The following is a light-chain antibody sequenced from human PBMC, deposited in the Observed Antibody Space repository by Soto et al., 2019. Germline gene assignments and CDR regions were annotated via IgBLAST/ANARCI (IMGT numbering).Light chain of an antibody. CDR3: QQHINWPLT. CDR2: EVS. CDR1: QTVSSS. J-gene: IGKJ4*01. V-gene: IGKV3-11*01. Sequence: EIVLTQSPATLSLSPGERATLSCRASQTVSSSLAWYQQKPGQAPMLLIYEVSNRATGIPARFSGSGSGADFTLTISSLEPGDFALYYCQQHINWPLTFGGGTKVDIK.